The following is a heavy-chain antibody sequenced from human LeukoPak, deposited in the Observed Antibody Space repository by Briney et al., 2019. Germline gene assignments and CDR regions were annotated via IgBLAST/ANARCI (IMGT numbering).Heavy chain of an antibody. D-gene: IGHD3-10*01. V-gene: IGHV3-48*03. CDR3: AKDHYYGSGSYSRWVYFDY. CDR2: ISSSGSTI. Sequence: GGSLRLSCAASGFTFSSYEMNWVRQAPGKGLEWVSYISSSGSTIYYADSVKGRFTISRDNSKNSLYLQMNSLRTEDTALYFCAKDHYYGSGSYSRWVYFDYWGQGTLVTVSS. CDR1: GFTFSSYE. J-gene: IGHJ4*02.